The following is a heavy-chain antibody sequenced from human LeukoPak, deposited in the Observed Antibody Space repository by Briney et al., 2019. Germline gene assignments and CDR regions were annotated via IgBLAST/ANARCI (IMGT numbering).Heavy chain of an antibody. CDR3: ARVTDWSDLDY. J-gene: IGHJ4*02. CDR2: INYSGST. CDR1: GGSISSYY. Sequence: PSETLSLTCTVSGGSISSYYWSWIRQPPGKGLEWIGYINYSGSTNYNPSLKGRVTISVDTSKNQLSLKLTSVTAADTAVYYCARVTDWSDLDYWGQGTLVTVSS. V-gene: IGHV4-59*01. D-gene: IGHD1-1*01.